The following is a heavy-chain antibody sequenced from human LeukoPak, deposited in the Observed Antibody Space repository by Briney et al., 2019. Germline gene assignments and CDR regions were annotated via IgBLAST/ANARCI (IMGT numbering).Heavy chain of an antibody. Sequence: QSGGSLRLSCAASGFTFRSYWMTWVRQYPGKGLEWVANIKQDGSETYYADSVKGRFTISRDNAKRSLYLQMNSLRAEDTAVYYCAREDYGDYSHVVDWGQGTLVTVSS. D-gene: IGHD4-17*01. V-gene: IGHV3-7*01. CDR1: GFTFRSYW. J-gene: IGHJ4*02. CDR2: IKQDGSET. CDR3: AREDYGDYSHVVD.